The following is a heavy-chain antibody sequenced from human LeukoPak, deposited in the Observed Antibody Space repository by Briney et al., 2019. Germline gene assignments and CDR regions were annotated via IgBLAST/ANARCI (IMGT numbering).Heavy chain of an antibody. J-gene: IGHJ4*02. D-gene: IGHD6-19*01. CDR3: ARGPYSSEH. CDR1: GGSISSYY. CDR2: IYYSGST. Sequence: SETLSLTCTVSGGSISSYYWSWIRQPPGKGLEWIGYIYYSGSTNYNPSLKSRVTISVDTSKNQFSLKLSSVTAADTAVYYCARGPYSSEHWGQGTLVTVSS. V-gene: IGHV4-59*01.